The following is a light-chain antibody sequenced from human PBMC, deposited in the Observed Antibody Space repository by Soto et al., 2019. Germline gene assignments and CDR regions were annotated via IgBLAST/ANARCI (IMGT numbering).Light chain of an antibody. Sequence: QSALTQPASVSGSPGQSITISCTGTSRDVGSYNLVSWYQQHPDKAPKLIIYEASERPSGVSNRFSASKSGNTASLTISGLQAEDEADYYCCSYADTNTLVFGGGTKVTVL. J-gene: IGLJ2*01. CDR2: EAS. CDR3: CSYADTNTLV. CDR1: SRDVGSYNL. V-gene: IGLV2-23*01.